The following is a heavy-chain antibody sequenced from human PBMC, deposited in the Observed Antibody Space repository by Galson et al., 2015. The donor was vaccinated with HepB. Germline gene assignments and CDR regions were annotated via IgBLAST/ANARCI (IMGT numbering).Heavy chain of an antibody. CDR1: GFTFSSYG. Sequence: SLRLSCAASGFTFSSYGMHWVRQAPGKGLEWVAVIWYDGSNKYYADTVKGRFTISRDYSKNTLYLQMNSLRAEDTAVYYCAREWLAQTSWPFDYWGQGTLVTVSS. D-gene: IGHD6-19*01. J-gene: IGHJ4*02. CDR3: AREWLAQTSWPFDY. CDR2: IWYDGSNK. V-gene: IGHV3-33*01.